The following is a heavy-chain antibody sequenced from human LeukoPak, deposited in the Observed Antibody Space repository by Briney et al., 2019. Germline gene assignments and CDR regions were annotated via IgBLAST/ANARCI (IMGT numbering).Heavy chain of an antibody. D-gene: IGHD6-6*01. CDR3: ARGDHIAARLGAFDI. CDR1: GGSISSYY. Sequence: SETLSLTCTVSGGSISSYYWSWIRQPPGKGLEWIGYIYYSGSTNYNPSLKSRVTISVDTSKNQFSLKLSSVTAADTAVYYCARGDHIAARLGAFDIWGQGAMVIVSS. CDR2: IYYSGST. J-gene: IGHJ3*02. V-gene: IGHV4-59*01.